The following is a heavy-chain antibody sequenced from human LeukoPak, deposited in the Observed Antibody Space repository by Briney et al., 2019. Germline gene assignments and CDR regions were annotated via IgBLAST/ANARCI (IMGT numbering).Heavy chain of an antibody. D-gene: IGHD1-26*01. CDR3: ARVSVIVGSTLEYYYYYMDV. CDR1: GGTFSGYY. CDR2: SNDSGGT. V-gene: IGHV4-34*01. J-gene: IGHJ6*03. Sequence: SETLSLTCAVYGGTFSGYYWSWLRQPPGKRLEWVGESNDSGGTNYNPSLKSRVTISADKSKNQVSLKLTSVTAADTAVYYCARVSVIVGSTLEYYYYYMDVWGQGTTVTVSS.